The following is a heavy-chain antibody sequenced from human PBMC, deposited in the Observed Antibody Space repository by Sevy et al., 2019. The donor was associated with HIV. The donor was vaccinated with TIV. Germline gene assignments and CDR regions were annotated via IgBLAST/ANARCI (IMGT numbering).Heavy chain of an antibody. CDR1: GFTFSSYW. CDR3: ARFALLWFGEFHAFAI. J-gene: IGHJ3*02. CDR2: IKQDGSEK. V-gene: IGHV3-7*01. D-gene: IGHD3-10*01. Sequence: GGSLRLSCAASGFTFSSYWMSWVRQAPGKGLEWVANIKQDGSEKYYVDSVKGRFTISRDNAKNSLYMQMNSLRAEDTAVYYCARFALLWFGEFHAFAIWGQGTMVTVSS.